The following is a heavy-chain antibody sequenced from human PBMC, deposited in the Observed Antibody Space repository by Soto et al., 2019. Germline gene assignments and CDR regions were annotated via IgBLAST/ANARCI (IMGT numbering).Heavy chain of an antibody. D-gene: IGHD1-1*01. V-gene: IGHV4-34*01. CDR1: GGSFSGYY. CDR2: INHSGST. CDR3: ARAPYSSHWNQPWQTPRRPGNYGMDV. Sequence: SETLSLTCAVYGGSFSGYYWSWIRQPPGKGLEWIGEINHSGSTNYNPSLKSRVTISVDTSKNQVSLNLTSVTAADTSVYFCARAPYSSHWNQPWQTPRRPGNYGMDVWGQGTTVTVSS. J-gene: IGHJ6*02.